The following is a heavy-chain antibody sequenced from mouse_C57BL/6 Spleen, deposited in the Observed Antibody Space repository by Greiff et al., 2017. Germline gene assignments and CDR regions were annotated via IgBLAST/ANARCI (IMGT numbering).Heavy chain of an antibody. CDR2: IDPETGGT. D-gene: IGHD2-4*01. CDR3: TGFEGLRFDY. Sequence: VQLQESGADLVRPGASVTLSCTASGYTFTDYEMHWVKQTPVHGLEWIGAIDPETGGTAYNQKFKGKAIMTEDKSSSTAYMQRRSLTSEDSAVYYCTGFEGLRFDYWGQGTTLTVSS. J-gene: IGHJ2*01. V-gene: IGHV1-15*01. CDR1: GYTFTDYE.